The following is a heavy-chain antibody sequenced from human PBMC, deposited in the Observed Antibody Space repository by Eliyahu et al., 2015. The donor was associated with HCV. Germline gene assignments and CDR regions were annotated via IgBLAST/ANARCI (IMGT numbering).Heavy chain of an antibody. Sequence: EVLLLESGGGLVQPGGSLXLSCAASGFTFSNYXMSWVRQAPGKGLEWVSGVSGTAVSTYYADPVKGRFTISRDNSGNTLYLQMNTLRAEDTAIYYCAKDLTGDLWWDSYFD. J-gene: IGHJ2*01. CDR1: GFTFSNYX. CDR3: AKDLTGDLWWDSYFD. CDR2: VSGTAVST. D-gene: IGHD7-27*01. V-gene: IGHV3-23*01.